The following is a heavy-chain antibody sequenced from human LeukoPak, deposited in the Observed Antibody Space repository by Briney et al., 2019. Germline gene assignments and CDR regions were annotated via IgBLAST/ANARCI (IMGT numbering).Heavy chain of an antibody. CDR2: INHSGST. CDR3: ARGNIAVAEYYFDY. Sequence: SETLSLTCAVYGGSFSGYYWSWIRQPPGKGLEWIGEINHSGSTNYNPSPKSRVTISVDTSKNQFSLKLSSVTAADTAVYYCARGNIAVAEYYFDYWGQGTLVTVSS. CDR1: GGSFSGYY. D-gene: IGHD6-19*01. J-gene: IGHJ4*02. V-gene: IGHV4-34*01.